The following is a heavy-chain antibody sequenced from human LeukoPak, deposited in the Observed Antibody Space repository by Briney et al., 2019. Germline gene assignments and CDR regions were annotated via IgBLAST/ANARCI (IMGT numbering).Heavy chain of an antibody. J-gene: IGHJ4*02. D-gene: IGHD4-23*01. CDR1: GFTFSSYA. V-gene: IGHV3-43D*03. CDR2: ISWDGGST. Sequence: GGSLRLSCAASGFTFSSYAMHWVRQAPGKGLEWVSLISWDGGSTYYADSVKGRFTISRDNSKNSLYLQMNSLRAEDTALYYCAKDPTPYGGNSVFDYWGQGTLVTVSS. CDR3: AKDPTPYGGNSVFDY.